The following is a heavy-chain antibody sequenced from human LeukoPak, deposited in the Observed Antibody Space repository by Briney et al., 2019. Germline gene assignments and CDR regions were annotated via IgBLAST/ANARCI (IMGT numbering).Heavy chain of an antibody. CDR2: IYYSGST. CDR3: ASIQTMVRGVSEFDP. V-gene: IGHV4-39*01. Sequence: SETLSLTCTVSGGSISSSSYYWGWIRQPPGKGLEWIGSIYYSGSTYYNPSLKSRVTISVDTSKNQFSLKLSSVTAADTAVYYCASIQTMVRGVSEFDPWGQGTLVTVPS. J-gene: IGHJ5*02. CDR1: GGSISSSSYY. D-gene: IGHD3-10*01.